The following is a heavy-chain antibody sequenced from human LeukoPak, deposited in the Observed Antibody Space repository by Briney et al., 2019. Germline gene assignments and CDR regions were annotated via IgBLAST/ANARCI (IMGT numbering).Heavy chain of an antibody. CDR2: IYYSGSS. J-gene: IGHJ6*03. V-gene: IGHV4-39*01. CDR3: ARLPAITTYYHYYKDV. CDR1: GRSISSSTHY. Sequence: KPSETLSLTCTVSGRSISSSTHYWGWIRQAPGKRLEIIGTIYYSGSSYYDPSLKSRVTMSVDTSKNQFPPRLSSVTAADTAVYYCARLPAITTYYHYYKDVWGKGTMVTVSS. D-gene: IGHD3-16*01.